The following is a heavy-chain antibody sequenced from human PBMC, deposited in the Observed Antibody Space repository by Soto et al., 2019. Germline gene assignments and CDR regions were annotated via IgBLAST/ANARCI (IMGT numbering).Heavy chain of an antibody. CDR1: GYTFTSYG. V-gene: IGHV1-18*01. CDR3: VTANDY. J-gene: IGHJ4*02. Sequence: ASVTVSCTASGYTFTSYGISWVRQAPGQGLEWMGWISAYNGNTDYAQKLQGRVTMTTDTSTSTAYMELRSLRSDDTAVYHCVTANDYWGQGTLVTVSS. D-gene: IGHD3-16*01. CDR2: ISAYNGNT.